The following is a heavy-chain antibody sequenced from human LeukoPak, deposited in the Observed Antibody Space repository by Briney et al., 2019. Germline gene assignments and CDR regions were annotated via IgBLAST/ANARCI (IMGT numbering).Heavy chain of an antibody. CDR1: GFTFSSYA. CDR2: ISYDGSNK. Sequence: GGSLRLSCAASGFTFSSYAMHWVRQAPGKGLEWVAVISYDGSNKYYADSVKGRFTISRDNSKNTLYLQMNSLRAEDTAVYYCARPLTRRALNAFDIWGQGTMVTVSS. D-gene: IGHD2-8*01. J-gene: IGHJ3*02. V-gene: IGHV3-30-3*01. CDR3: ARPLTRRALNAFDI.